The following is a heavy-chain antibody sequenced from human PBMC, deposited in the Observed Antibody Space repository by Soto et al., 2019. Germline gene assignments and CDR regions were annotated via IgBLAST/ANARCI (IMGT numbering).Heavy chain of an antibody. D-gene: IGHD6-13*01. J-gene: IGHJ6*02. CDR3: ARAAAGVYYYYGMDV. Sequence: PSETLSLTCTVSGGSISSGGYYWSWIRQHPGKGLEWIGYIYYSGSTYYNPSLKSRVTISVVTSKNQFSLKLSSVTAADTAVYYCARAAAGVYYYYGMDVWGQGTTVTVSS. V-gene: IGHV4-31*03. CDR1: GGSISSGGYY. CDR2: IYYSGST.